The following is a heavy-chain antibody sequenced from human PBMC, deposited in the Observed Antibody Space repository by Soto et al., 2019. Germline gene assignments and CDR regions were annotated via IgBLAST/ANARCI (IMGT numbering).Heavy chain of an antibody. CDR1: GGSLSKYY. CDR2: ISTSGHV. Sequence: PSETLSLTCSVSGGSLSKYYWSWIRQPAGKGLEWIGRISTSGHVVSKVSLRSRLTMSVDMSNNHFSLKLTSVTAADTAVYYCARDNNDFWSLYPLAFDYWGQGXLVAVYS. V-gene: IGHV4-4*07. CDR3: ARDNNDFWSLYPLAFDY. D-gene: IGHD3-3*01. J-gene: IGHJ4*02.